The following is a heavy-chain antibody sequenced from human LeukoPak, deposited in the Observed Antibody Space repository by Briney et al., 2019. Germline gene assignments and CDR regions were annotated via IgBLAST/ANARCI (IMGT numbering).Heavy chain of an antibody. CDR3: TTGPHYDILY. J-gene: IGHJ4*02. CDR1: GFTFSNAW. Sequence: GGSLRLSCAASGFTFSNAWMRWVRQAPGKGLEWVGGIKSKTDGGTTDYAAPVKGRFTITRDDSKNTLYLQMNSLKTEDTAVYYCTTGPHYDILYWGQGTLVTVSS. V-gene: IGHV3-15*01. CDR2: IKSKTDGGTT. D-gene: IGHD3-9*01.